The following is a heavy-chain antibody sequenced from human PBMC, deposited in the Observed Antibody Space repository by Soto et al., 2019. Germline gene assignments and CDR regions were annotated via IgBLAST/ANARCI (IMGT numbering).Heavy chain of an antibody. CDR1: CSSIISYY. CDR2: IYYSGST. CDR3: ARVPDTAMVTFDY. V-gene: IGHV4-59*07. J-gene: IGHJ4*02. Sequence: SDTLSLTCTFPCSSIISYYWSWMEKAPWKGLEWIGYIYYSGSTNYNPSLKSRVTISVDTSKNQFSLKLSSVTAADTAVYYCARVPDTAMVTFDYWGQGTLVTVS. D-gene: IGHD5-18*01.